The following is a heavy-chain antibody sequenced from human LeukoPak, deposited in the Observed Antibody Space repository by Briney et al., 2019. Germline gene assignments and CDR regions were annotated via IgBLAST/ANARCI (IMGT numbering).Heavy chain of an antibody. Sequence: SVKVSCKASGGTFSSYAISWVRQAPGQGLEWMGGIIPIFGTANYAQKFQGRVTITTDESTSTAYVELSSLRSEDTAVYYCARSRVLRYFDWLLNNWGQGTLVTVSS. J-gene: IGHJ4*02. CDR2: IIPIFGTA. D-gene: IGHD3-9*01. CDR1: GGTFSSYA. CDR3: ARSRVLRYFDWLLNN. V-gene: IGHV1-69*05.